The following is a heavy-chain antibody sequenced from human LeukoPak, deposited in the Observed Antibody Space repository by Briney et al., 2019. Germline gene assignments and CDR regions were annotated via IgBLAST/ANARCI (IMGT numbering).Heavy chain of an antibody. J-gene: IGHJ4*02. CDR3: ARYRPFYYDILTGPKYSLDS. D-gene: IGHD3-9*01. CDR2: ISAYNGNT. CDR1: GYTFTSYG. Sequence: GASVKVSCKASGYTFTSYGISWVRQAPGQGLEWMGWISAYNGNTNYAQKLQGRVTMTTVTSTSTAHMELRSLRSDDTDVYYCARYRPFYYDILTGPKYSLDSWGQGPLVPVSS. V-gene: IGHV1-18*01.